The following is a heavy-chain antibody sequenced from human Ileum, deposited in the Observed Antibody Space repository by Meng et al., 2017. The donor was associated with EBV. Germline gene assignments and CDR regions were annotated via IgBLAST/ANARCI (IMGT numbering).Heavy chain of an antibody. J-gene: IGHJ4*02. D-gene: IGHD5-24*01. V-gene: IGHV3-23*01. CDR1: GFTLSTYA. CDR2: ISGTGAST. Sequence: EVQLLESGGGLVQPGGSLRLTCAASGFTLSTYAMAWVRQAPGKGLEWVSFISGTGASTYYADSVKGRFTASRDNSMNMLYLQMNSLRADDTAVYYCARDGYNYIPCDYWGQGTLVTVSS. CDR3: ARDGYNYIPCDY.